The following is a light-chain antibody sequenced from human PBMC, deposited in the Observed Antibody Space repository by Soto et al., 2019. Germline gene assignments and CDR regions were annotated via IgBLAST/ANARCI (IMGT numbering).Light chain of an antibody. V-gene: IGLV4-60*03. Sequence: QPVLTQSSSASASLGSSVKVTCTRSSGHRGYIIAWHQQHPGKAPRYLMKLERSGNYNKGSGVPDRFSGSSSGADRFLTISNLQSEDEADYYCETWDTNARVFGGGTKLTVL. J-gene: IGLJ2*01. CDR1: SGHRGYI. CDR3: ETWDTNARV. CDR2: LERSGNY.